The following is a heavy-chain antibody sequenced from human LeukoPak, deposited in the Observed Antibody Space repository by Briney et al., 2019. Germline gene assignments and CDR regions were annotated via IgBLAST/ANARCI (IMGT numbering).Heavy chain of an antibody. D-gene: IGHD1-14*01. CDR1: GYTFTAYY. V-gene: IGHV1-2*06. J-gene: IGHJ3*02. CDR2: INPNSGDT. Sequence: ASVKVSCKASGYTFTAYYMHWVRQAPGQGLEWVGRINPNSGDTNYAQKFQGRVTMTRDTSISTVYMELTGLRSDDTAVYYCARDVSGISGATDTFDMWGQGTVVTVSS. CDR3: ARDVSGISGATDTFDM.